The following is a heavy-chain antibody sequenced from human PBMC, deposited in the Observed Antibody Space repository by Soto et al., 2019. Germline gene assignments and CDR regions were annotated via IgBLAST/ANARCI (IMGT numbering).Heavy chain of an antibody. V-gene: IGHV4-39*01. CDR1: GGSIRDDRYY. J-gene: IGHJ5*02. CDR2: IYYSGTS. CDR3: ARLHCDSPNCVPLDP. D-gene: IGHD2-2*01. Sequence: QLQLQESGPGLVKPSETLSLTCTVSGGSIRDDRYYWGWIRQPPGKGLEWIGSIYYSGTSSYNPSLKIRVTMSVDTSKKQLSLRLSSVTAADTAVYYCARLHCDSPNCVPLDPWGQGTLVIVSS.